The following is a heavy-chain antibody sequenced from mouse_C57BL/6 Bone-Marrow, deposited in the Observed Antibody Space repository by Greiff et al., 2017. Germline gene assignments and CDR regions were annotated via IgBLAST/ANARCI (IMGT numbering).Heavy chain of an antibody. D-gene: IGHD1-1*01. V-gene: IGHV1-54*01. CDR2: INPGSGGT. J-gene: IGHJ3*01. Sequence: VQLQQSGAELVRPGTSVKVSCKASGYAFTNYLIEWVKQRPGQGLEWIGVINPGSGGTNYNEKFKGKATLTADKSSSTAYMQLSSLTSEDSAVYFCARRDLLLRDGGQGTLVTVSA. CDR3: ARRDLLLRD. CDR1: GYAFTNYL.